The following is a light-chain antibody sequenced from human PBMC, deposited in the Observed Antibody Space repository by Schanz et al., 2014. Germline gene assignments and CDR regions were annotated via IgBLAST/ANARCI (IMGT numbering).Light chain of an antibody. CDR3: SSYAGSNFVV. J-gene: IGLJ2*01. CDR2: DVS. V-gene: IGLV2-14*01. Sequence: QSALTQPASVSGSPGQSITISCTGTSSDVGGYNYVSWYQQHPGKAPKLMIYDVSNRPSGVSNRFSGSKSGNTASLTVSWLQAEDEADYYCSSYAGSNFVVFGGGTKLTVL. CDR1: SSDVGGYNY.